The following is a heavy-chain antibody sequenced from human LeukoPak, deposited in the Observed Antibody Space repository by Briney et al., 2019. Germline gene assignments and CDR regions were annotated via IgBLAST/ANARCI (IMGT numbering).Heavy chain of an antibody. CDR1: GGSISSYY. Sequence: PSETLSLTCTVSGGSISSYYWSWIRQPPGKGLEWIGYISYSGSTNYNPSLKSRVTISVDTSKNQFSLKLSSVTAADTAVYYCAGGRPYYLDYWGQGTLVTVSS. J-gene: IGHJ4*02. CDR2: ISYSGST. V-gene: IGHV4-59*01. CDR3: AGGRPYYLDY.